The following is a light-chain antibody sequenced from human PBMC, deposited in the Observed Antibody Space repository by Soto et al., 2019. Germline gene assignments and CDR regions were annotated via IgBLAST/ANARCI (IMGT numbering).Light chain of an antibody. CDR1: QSISSW. Sequence: DIQMTQSPSTLSTSVGDRVTITCRASQSISSWLAWYQQKPGKAPKLLIYDASSLERGVPSRFSGSGSGTEYTLSISSLLPDDIAIYYCQQYNSYVTFGGGTKVEIE. V-gene: IGKV1-5*01. CDR3: QQYNSYVT. J-gene: IGKJ4*01. CDR2: DAS.